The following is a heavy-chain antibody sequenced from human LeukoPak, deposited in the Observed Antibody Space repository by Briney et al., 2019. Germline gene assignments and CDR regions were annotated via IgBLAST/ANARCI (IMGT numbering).Heavy chain of an antibody. D-gene: IGHD6-19*01. CDR2: ISNSGGST. CDR3: AKGLTYNSGSRGYFDY. CDR1: GFTFSSYA. V-gene: IGHV3-23*01. Sequence: GGSLRLSCAASGFTFSSYAMSWVRQAPGKGLEWVSAISNSGGSTYYADSVKGRFAISRDNPKNTLYLQMNSLRAEDTAVYYCAKGLTYNSGSRGYFDYWGQGALVTVSS. J-gene: IGHJ4*02.